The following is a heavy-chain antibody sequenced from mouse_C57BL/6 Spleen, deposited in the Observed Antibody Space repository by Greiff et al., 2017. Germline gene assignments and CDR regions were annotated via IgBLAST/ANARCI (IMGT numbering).Heavy chain of an antibody. CDR2: IDPSDSET. J-gene: IGHJ1*03. CDR1: GYTFTSYW. D-gene: IGHD2-5*01. CDR3: ARLYYSNDSGYFDV. Sequence: QVQLQQPGAELVRPGSSVKLSCKASGYTFTSYWMHWVKQRPIQGLEWIGNIDPSDSETHYNQKFKDKATLTVDKSSSTAYMQLSSLTSEDSAVYYCARLYYSNDSGYFDVWGTGTTVTVAS. V-gene: IGHV1-52*01.